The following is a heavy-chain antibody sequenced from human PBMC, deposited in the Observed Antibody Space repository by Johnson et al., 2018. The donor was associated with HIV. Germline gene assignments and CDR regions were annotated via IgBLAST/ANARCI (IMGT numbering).Heavy chain of an antibody. J-gene: IGHJ3*02. CDR3: AKDLFTEREDDVFDI. V-gene: IGHV3-30*18. D-gene: IGHD1-26*01. CDR2: ISYDGSVK. CDR1: GFTFRNYG. Sequence: QVQLVESGGGVVQPGRSLRLSCVASGFTFRNYGMHWVRQAPGKGLEWVAVISYDGSVKYYADSVKGRLTISRDNSKNTLYLQMNSLRAEDTAVYYCAKDLFTEREDDVFDIWGQGTLVTVSS.